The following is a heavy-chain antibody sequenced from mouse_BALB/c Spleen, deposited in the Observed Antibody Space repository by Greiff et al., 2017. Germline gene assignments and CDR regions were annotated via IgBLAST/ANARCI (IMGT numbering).Heavy chain of an antibody. V-gene: IGHV1-7*01. D-gene: IGHD1-1*01. Sequence: LQESGAELAKPGASVKMSCKASGYTFTSYWMHWVKQRPGQGLEWIGYINPSTGYTEYNQKFKDKATLTADKSSSTAYMQLSSLTSEDSAVYYCARGSTVVATGAMDYWGQGTSVTVSS. J-gene: IGHJ4*01. CDR2: INPSTGYT. CDR3: ARGSTVVATGAMDY. CDR1: GYTFTSYW.